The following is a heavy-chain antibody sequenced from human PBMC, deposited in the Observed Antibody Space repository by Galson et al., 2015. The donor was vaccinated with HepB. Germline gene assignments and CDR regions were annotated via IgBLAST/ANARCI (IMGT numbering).Heavy chain of an antibody. V-gene: IGHV3-21*01. Sequence: SLRLSCAASGFTFSSYSMNWVRQAPGKGLEWVSSISSSSSYIYYADSVKGRFTISRDNAKNSLYLQMNSLRAEDTAVYYCARDNTRNPAVYYYYMDVWGKGTTVTVSS. J-gene: IGHJ6*03. D-gene: IGHD1-14*01. CDR3: ARDNTRNPAVYYYYMDV. CDR1: GFTFSSYS. CDR2: ISSSSSYI.